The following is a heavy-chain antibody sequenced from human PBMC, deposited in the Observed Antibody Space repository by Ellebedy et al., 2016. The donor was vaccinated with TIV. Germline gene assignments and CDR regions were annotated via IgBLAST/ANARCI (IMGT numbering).Heavy chain of an antibody. CDR3: AIDQGSYDTQYYTFDV. Sequence: ASVKVSCKLSGYTLNDLSMHWARQVPGKGLEWMGVFNPEDDEGIYAQKFQGRLTMTEDKSTGTTYMELSSLRSDDTAVYFCAIDQGSYDTQYYTFDVWGHGTTVTVS. V-gene: IGHV1-24*01. CDR1: GYTLNDLS. CDR2: FNPEDDEG. J-gene: IGHJ6*02. D-gene: IGHD2/OR15-2a*01.